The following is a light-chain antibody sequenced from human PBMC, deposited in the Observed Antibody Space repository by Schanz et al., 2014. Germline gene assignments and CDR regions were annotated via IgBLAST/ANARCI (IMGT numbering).Light chain of an antibody. J-gene: IGKJ1*01. CDR1: QSVSRNY. CDR3: QQYDNSLPWT. Sequence: TQSPSTLSLSPGERATLSCRASQSVSRNYLAWYQQKPGQAPRLLIYGASNRATGIPDRFSGSGSGTDLTLTISRLEPADFAVYYCQQYDNSLPWTFGQGTKVEIK. CDR2: GAS. V-gene: IGKV3-20*01.